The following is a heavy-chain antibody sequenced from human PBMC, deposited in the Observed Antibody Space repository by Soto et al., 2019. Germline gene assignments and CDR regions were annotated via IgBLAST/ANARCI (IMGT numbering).Heavy chain of an antibody. D-gene: IGHD3-10*01. J-gene: IGHJ5*02. V-gene: IGHV4-59*01. CDR3: ARRLNLGSFDH. CDR2: IYYTGST. Sequence: SETLSLTCTVSGSSISPYYWSWIRQPPGKGLEWIGYIYYTGSTKYNPSLKNRVTISLGTSRNQFSLRLTSVTAADTAVYYCARRLNLGSFDHWGQGTLVTVSS. CDR1: GSSISPYY.